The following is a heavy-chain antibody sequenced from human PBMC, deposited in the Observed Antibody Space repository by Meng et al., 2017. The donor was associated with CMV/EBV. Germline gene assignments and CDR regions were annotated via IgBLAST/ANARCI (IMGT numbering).Heavy chain of an antibody. CDR1: GFTFSSYG. V-gene: IGHV3-21*01. J-gene: IGHJ4*02. CDR3: ARRDSGSYQYYFDY. Sequence: GGSLRLSCAASGFTFSSYGMHWVRQAPGKGLEWVSSISSSSSYIYYADSVKGRFTISRDNAKNSLYLQMNSLRAEDTAVYYCARRDSGSYQYYFDYWGQGTLVTVSS. CDR2: ISSSSSYI. D-gene: IGHD1-26*01.